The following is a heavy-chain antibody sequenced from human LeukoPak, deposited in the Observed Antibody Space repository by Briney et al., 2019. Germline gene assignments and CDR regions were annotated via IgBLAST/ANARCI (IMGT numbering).Heavy chain of an antibody. CDR3: AKYRYCTGDSCSQGFDY. J-gene: IGHJ4*02. D-gene: IGHD2-15*01. V-gene: IGHV3-23*01. CDR2: ITGSGGRT. Sequence: GGSLRLSCAASGFTFSSYGMTWVRQTPGRGLEWVSSITGSGGRTYYTDSMKGRFTISRDNSMNTLHLQMNSLRAEDTALYYCAKYRYCTGDSCSQGFDYWGQGTLVTVSS. CDR1: GFTFSSYG.